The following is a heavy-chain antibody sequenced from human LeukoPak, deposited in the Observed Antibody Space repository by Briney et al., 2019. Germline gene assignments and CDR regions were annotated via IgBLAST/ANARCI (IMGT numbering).Heavy chain of an antibody. D-gene: IGHD5-18*01. CDR1: GFTFSSYG. CDR2: IWYDGSNK. CDR3: ARELWLPPELGYYGMDV. V-gene: IGHV3-33*01. J-gene: IGHJ6*02. Sequence: GGSLRLSCAASGFTFSSYGMHWVRQAPGKGLEWVAVIWYDGSNKYYADSVKGRFTISRDSSKNTLYLQMNSQRAEDTAVYYCARELWLPPELGYYGMDVWGQGTTVTVSS.